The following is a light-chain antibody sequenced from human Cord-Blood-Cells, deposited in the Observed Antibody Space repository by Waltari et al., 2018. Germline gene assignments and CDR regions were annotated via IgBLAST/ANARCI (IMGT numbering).Light chain of an antibody. J-gene: IGLJ2*01. Sequence: QSALTQPPSASESPGQSVTISCTGTSSDVGGYNYVSWYQQHPGKAPKLMIYEVSKRPSGVPDRFSGSKSGNTASLTVSGLQAEDEVDYYCSSYAGSNNLVFGGGTKLTVL. V-gene: IGLV2-8*01. CDR2: EVS. CDR1: SSDVGGYNY. CDR3: SSYAGSNNLV.